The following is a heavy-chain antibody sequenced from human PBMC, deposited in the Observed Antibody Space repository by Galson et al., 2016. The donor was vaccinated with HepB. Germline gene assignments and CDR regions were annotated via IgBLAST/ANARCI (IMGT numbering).Heavy chain of an antibody. V-gene: IGHV3-30-3*01. CDR1: GFTFSSYA. CDR3: ARGGSPYDFWTTGAFDI. Sequence: SLRLSCAASGFTFSSYAMHWVRQAPGKGLEWVALISYDGSNKYYADSVKGRFTISRDNSKHTLELQMHSLRAEDTAGSYCARGGSPYDFWTTGAFDIWGQGTRVTVSS. CDR2: ISYDGSNK. J-gene: IGHJ3*02. D-gene: IGHD3/OR15-3a*01.